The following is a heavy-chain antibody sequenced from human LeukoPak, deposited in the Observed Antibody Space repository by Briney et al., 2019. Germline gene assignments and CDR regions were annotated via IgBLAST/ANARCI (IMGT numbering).Heavy chain of an antibody. CDR3: AGLGGQGLAPNDY. V-gene: IGHV3-23*01. J-gene: IGHJ4*02. CDR2: ISGSGGST. D-gene: IGHD3-16*01. Sequence: PGGSLRLSCAASGFTFSSFAMSWVRQAPGKGLEWVSIISGSGGSTHYADSVKGRFTISRDRSKNTLYLQMTSLRADDTAVYYCAGLGGQGLAPNDYWGQGSLVTVSS. CDR1: GFTFSSFA.